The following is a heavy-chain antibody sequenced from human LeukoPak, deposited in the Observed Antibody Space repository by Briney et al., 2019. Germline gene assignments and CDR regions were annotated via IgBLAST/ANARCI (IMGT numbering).Heavy chain of an antibody. D-gene: IGHD3-10*01. Sequence: SETLSLTCTVSGRSISSYYWSWIRQPPGKGLEWIGHIYHSGSTNYSPSLTSRVTMSVDRSKNQFSLKLSSVTAADTAVYYCARMVRGVIDYWGQGTLVTVSS. CDR1: GRSISSYY. V-gene: IGHV4-59*01. CDR2: IYHSGST. CDR3: ARMVRGVIDY. J-gene: IGHJ4*02.